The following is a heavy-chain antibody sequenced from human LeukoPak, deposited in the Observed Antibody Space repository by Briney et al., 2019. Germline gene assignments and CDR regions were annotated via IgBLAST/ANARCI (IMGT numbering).Heavy chain of an antibody. CDR1: GGSISSGDYY. J-gene: IGHJ4*02. V-gene: IGHV4-30-4*01. D-gene: IGHD2-2*01. CDR3: ARDLTSVPAATHYFDY. Sequence: SQTLSLTCTVSGGSISSGDYYWSRIRQPPGKGLELIGYIYYSGSTYYNPSLKSRVTISVDTSKNQFSLKLSSVTAADTAVYYCARDLTSVPAATHYFDYWGQGTLVTVSS. CDR2: IYYSGST.